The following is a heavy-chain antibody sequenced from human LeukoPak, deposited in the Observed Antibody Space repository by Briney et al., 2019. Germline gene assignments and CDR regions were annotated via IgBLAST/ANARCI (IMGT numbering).Heavy chain of an antibody. V-gene: IGHV1-2*02. CDR2: INPNSGGT. CDR1: GYTFTGYY. CDR3: ARGLAVAGPGPDY. D-gene: IGHD6-19*01. J-gene: IGHJ4*02. Sequence: ASVKVSCRASGYTFTGYYMHWVRQAPGQGLGWMGWINPNSGGTNYAQKFQGRVTMTRDTSISTAYMELSRLRSDDTAVYYCARGLAVAGPGPDYWGQGTLVTVSS.